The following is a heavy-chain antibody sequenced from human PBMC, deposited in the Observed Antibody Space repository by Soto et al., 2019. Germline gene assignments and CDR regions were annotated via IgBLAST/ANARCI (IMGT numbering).Heavy chain of an antibody. D-gene: IGHD3-16*02. J-gene: IGHJ6*02. V-gene: IGHV1-69*01. CDR3: ARDDELSGAVHYYYYGMDV. Sequence: QVQLVQSGAEVKKPGSSVKVSCKASGGTFSSYAISWVRQPPGQGLEWMGGIIPIFGTANYAQKFQGRVTITADESTSTAYMELSSLRSEDTAVYYCARDDELSGAVHYYYYGMDVWGQGTTVTVSS. CDR1: GGTFSSYA. CDR2: IIPIFGTA.